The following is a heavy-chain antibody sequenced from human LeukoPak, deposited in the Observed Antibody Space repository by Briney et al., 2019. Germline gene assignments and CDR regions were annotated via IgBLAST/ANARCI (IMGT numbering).Heavy chain of an antibody. V-gene: IGHV4-59*01. CDR1: GGSFSGYY. CDR2: IYYSGST. CDR3: ARDHKSDYYDSSGYYVYALDI. D-gene: IGHD3-22*01. Sequence: KTSETLSLTCAVYGGSFSGYYWSWIRQPPGKGLEWIGYIYYSGSTNYNPSLKSRVTISVDTSKNQFSLKLSSVTAADTAVYYCARDHKSDYYDSSGYYVYALDIWGQGTMVTVSS. J-gene: IGHJ3*02.